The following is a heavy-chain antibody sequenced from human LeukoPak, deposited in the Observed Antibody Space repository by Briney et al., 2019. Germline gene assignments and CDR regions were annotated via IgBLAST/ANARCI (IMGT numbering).Heavy chain of an antibody. CDR3: WGKGSSGWLFDN. J-gene: IGHJ4*02. Sequence: SETLSLTCTVSGGSFNGYYWSWIRQPPGKGLEWIGYVFYIGSTNYNPSLMSGVTISLNTSKNQLSLKLTSVTAADKAAYYCWGKGSSGWLFDNWGQGTLVTVSS. CDR1: GGSFNGYY. D-gene: IGHD6-19*01. V-gene: IGHV4-59*01. CDR2: VFYIGST.